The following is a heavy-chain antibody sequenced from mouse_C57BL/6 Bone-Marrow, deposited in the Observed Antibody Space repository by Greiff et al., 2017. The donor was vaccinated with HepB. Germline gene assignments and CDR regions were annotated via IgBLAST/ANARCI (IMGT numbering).Heavy chain of an antibody. D-gene: IGHD2-4*01. CDR3: ARRVYYDYDDGSDY. Sequence: QVQLQQPGAELVKPGASVKMSCKASGYTFTSYWITWVKQRPGQGLEWIGDIYPGSGSTNYNEKFTSKATLTVDTSSSTAYMQLSSLTSEDSAVYYCARRVYYDYDDGSDYWGQGTTLTVSS. J-gene: IGHJ2*01. CDR1: GYTFTSYW. V-gene: IGHV1-55*01. CDR2: IYPGSGST.